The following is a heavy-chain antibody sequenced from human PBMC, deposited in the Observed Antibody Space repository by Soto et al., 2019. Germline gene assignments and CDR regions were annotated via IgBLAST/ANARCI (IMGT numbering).Heavy chain of an antibody. J-gene: IGHJ3*02. CDR1: GFTFSSYA. D-gene: IGHD6-19*01. CDR3: AKDGSASRWYPYDTFDI. CDR2: ISGSGGST. Sequence: EVQLLESGGGLVQPGGSLRLSCAASGFTFSSYAMSWVRQAPGKGLEWVSAISGSGGSTYYADSVKGRFTISRDNSKNTLYLQMNSLRAEDTAVYYCAKDGSASRWYPYDTFDIWGQGTMVTVSS. V-gene: IGHV3-23*01.